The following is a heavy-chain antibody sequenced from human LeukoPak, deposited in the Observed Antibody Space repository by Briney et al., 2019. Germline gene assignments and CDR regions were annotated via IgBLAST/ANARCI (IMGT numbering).Heavy chain of an antibody. CDR1: GYTFTNHG. V-gene: IGHV1-18*01. J-gene: IGHJ3*02. CDR2: ISTSNGNT. D-gene: IGHD4-17*01. Sequence: ASVKVSCKASGYTFTNHGISWVRQAPGQGLEWMGWISTSNGNTNYAQKLQGRVTMTTDTSTSTAYMELRSLRSDDTAVYYCARSGGWAYGDYDGFIAFDIWGQGTMVTVSS. CDR3: ARSGGWAYGDYDGFIAFDI.